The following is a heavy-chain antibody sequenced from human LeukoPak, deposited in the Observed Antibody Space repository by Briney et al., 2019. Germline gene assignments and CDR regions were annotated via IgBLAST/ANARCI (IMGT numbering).Heavy chain of an antibody. Sequence: GASVKVSRTSSGYTFTGYYMHWVRQAPGQGLEWMGWINPTSGGTNYAQKFQGRVTMTRYTSISTAYMELNRLRSDDTAVYYCAREEFVGYCSSTSCYRVLDYWGQGTLVTVSS. CDR3: AREEFVGYCSSTSCYRVLDY. V-gene: IGHV1-2*02. J-gene: IGHJ4*02. D-gene: IGHD2-2*01. CDR2: INPTSGGT. CDR1: GYTFTGYY.